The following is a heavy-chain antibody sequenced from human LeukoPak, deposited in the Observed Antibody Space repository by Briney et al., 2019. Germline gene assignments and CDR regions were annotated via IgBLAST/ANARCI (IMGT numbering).Heavy chain of an antibody. Sequence: SVKVSCKASGGTFSSYAISWVRQAPGQGLEWMGRIIPILGIANYAQKFQGRVTITADKSTSTAYMELSSLRSEDTAEYYCARERRDGYNKGWFDPWGQGTLVTVSS. D-gene: IGHD5-24*01. J-gene: IGHJ5*02. CDR1: GGTFSSYA. CDR2: IIPILGIA. V-gene: IGHV1-69*04. CDR3: ARERRDGYNKGWFDP.